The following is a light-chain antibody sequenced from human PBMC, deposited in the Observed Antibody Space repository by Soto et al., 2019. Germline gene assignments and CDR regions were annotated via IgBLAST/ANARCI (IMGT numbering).Light chain of an antibody. V-gene: IGKV3-15*01. CDR3: QQYIDWPPYT. Sequence: EVVLTQSPATLSVSPGERATLSCRASQTVSRSLAWYQQKPGQAPRLLIYGASTRATGIPGRFSGSGSGTDFTLTISSLPSEDFAVYYCQQYIDWPPYTFGHGTKVEIK. CDR1: QTVSRS. J-gene: IGKJ2*01. CDR2: GAS.